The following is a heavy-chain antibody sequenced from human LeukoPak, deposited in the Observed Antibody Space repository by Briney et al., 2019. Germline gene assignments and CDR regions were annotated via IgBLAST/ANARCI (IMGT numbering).Heavy chain of an antibody. CDR1: GYSFTNYW. Sequence: GESLKISCKGSGYSFTNYWIGWVRQMPGKGLEWMGVIYPGDSTTRYSPSFQGQVTISADKSISTAYLQWSSLKASDTAMYYCARTEYELLGDLWGQGTLVTVSS. CDR2: IYPGDSTT. V-gene: IGHV5-51*01. D-gene: IGHD3-16*01. J-gene: IGHJ4*02. CDR3: ARTEYELLGDL.